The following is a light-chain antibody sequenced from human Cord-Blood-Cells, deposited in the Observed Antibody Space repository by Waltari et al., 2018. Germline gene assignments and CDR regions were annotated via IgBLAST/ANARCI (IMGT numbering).Light chain of an antibody. CDR3: QQYYSTPIT. V-gene: IGKV4-1*01. CDR1: QSVLYSSNNTHY. Sequence: DTVMTQSPDSLPVSLGERATINCKPSQSVLYSSNNTHYLAWYQQKPGQPPKLLIYWASTRESGVPDRFSGSGSGTDFTLTISSLQAEDVAVYYCQQYYSTPITFGQGTRLEIK. CDR2: WAS. J-gene: IGKJ5*01.